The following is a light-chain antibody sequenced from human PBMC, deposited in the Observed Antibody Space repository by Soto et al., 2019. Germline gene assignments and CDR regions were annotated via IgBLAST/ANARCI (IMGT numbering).Light chain of an antibody. V-gene: IGKV1-39*01. Sequence: DIQMTQSPSSLSASVGDRVTISCRARQTISTYLNGYQQNPGKAPKLLSYAASSWQSGVPSRFGGSGSGTDFTLSISSLQAEDCATYYCQQRSNVTYTVGQGTKLQIK. J-gene: IGKJ2*01. CDR1: QTISTY. CDR2: AAS. CDR3: QQRSNVTYT.